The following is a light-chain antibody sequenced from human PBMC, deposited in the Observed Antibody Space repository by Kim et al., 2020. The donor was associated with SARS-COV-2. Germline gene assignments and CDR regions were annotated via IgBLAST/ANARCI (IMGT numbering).Light chain of an antibody. J-gene: IGLJ3*02. CDR1: SLRSYY. V-gene: IGLV3-19*01. Sequence: SSELTQDPAVSVALGQTVRITCQGDSLRSYYAGWYQQKPGQAPVLVIYGKNNRPSGIPDRFSGSSSGNTASLTITGAQAEDEADYYCNSRDSSGNQVFGGGTKLTVL. CDR2: GKN. CDR3: NSRDSSGNQV.